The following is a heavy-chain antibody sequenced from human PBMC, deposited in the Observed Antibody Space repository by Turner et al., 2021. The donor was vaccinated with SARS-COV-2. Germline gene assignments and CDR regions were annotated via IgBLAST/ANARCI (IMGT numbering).Heavy chain of an antibody. Sequence: QLQLQESGPGLVKPSETLSLTCTVSVGSISSSSYYWGWIRQPPGKGLEWIGSIYYSGSTYYNPSLKGRVTISVDTSKNQFSLKLNSVTAADTAVYYCASPGGNSGWFFAYDIWGQGTMVTVSS. CDR2: IYYSGST. J-gene: IGHJ3*02. CDR3: ASPGGNSGWFFAYDI. D-gene: IGHD6-19*01. V-gene: IGHV4-39*01. CDR1: VGSISSSSYY.